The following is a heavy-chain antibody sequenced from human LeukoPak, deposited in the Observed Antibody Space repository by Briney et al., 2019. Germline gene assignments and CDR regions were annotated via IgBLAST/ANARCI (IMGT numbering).Heavy chain of an antibody. CDR1: GYTFTRYD. D-gene: IGHD2-15*01. CDR3: ARGWISAAFSEYYFEI. J-gene: IGHJ4*02. Sequence: GASVKVSCKASGYTFTRYDINWVRQAPGQGLEWMGWMGARHGYTGSAQRFQGRITMTRDTSISTAYMELSSLTSDDTAVYYCARGWISAAFSEYYFEICGQGTLVTVSS. CDR2: MGARHGYT. V-gene: IGHV1-8*01.